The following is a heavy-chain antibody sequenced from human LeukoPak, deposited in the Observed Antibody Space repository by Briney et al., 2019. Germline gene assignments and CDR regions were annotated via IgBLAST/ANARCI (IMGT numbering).Heavy chain of an antibody. D-gene: IGHD1-14*01. CDR3: ARDQYPGHYFDY. CDR2: IYSSGST. Sequence: SETLSLTCTVSGGSISTYYWNWIRQPPGKGLEWIGYIYSSGSTNYNPSLKSRVTISVDTSKNQFSLKLTSVTAADTAVYYCARDQYPGHYFDYWGQGALVTVSS. CDR1: GGSISTYY. V-gene: IGHV4-59*01. J-gene: IGHJ4*02.